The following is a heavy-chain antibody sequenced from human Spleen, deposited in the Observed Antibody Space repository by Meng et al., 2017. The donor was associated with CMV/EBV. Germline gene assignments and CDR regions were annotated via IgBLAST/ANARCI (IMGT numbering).Heavy chain of an antibody. CDR2: ISSSGSTI. J-gene: IGHJ4*02. Sequence: GGSLRLSCAASGFTFSSYSMNWVRQAPGKGLEWVSYISSSGSTIYYADSVKGRFTISRDNAKNSLYLQMNSLRAEDTAVYYCARDDGGYCSSTSCYLHPFDYWGQGTLVTVSS. D-gene: IGHD2-2*01. V-gene: IGHV3-48*04. CDR3: ARDDGGYCSSTSCYLHPFDY. CDR1: GFTFSSYS.